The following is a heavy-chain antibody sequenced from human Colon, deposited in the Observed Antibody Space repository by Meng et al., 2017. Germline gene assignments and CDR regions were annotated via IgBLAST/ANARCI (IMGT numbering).Heavy chain of an antibody. J-gene: IGHJ4*02. D-gene: IGHD5-24*01. V-gene: IGHV4-28*01. CDR2: IYYSGST. CDR1: GYSISSSYW. CDR3: ARKRDGYNPYDD. Sequence: QVQLQQSGPGLVKPSAPLSLTCAVSGYSISSSYWWVWIRQPPGKGLECIGYIYYSGSTDYNPSLKSRVTMSVDTSKNQFSLKLSSVTAVDTAVYYCARKRDGYNPYDDWGQGTLVTVSS.